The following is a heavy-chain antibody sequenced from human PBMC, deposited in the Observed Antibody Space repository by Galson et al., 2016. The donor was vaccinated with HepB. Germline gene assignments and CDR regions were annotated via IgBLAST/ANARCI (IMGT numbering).Heavy chain of an antibody. Sequence: SLRLSCAVSGLTFISYNMNWVRQAPGKGLEWVAVASSDGSRKYYADSVKGRFTISRDDSKNTAYLRMNSLKTEDTAVYYCTRQVPITMVRGVLPKYDDYYYYMDSWGKGTTVTVSS. V-gene: IGHV3-30-3*01. CDR2: ASSDGSRK. CDR1: GLTFISYN. CDR3: TRQVPITMVRGVLPKYDDYYYYMDS. J-gene: IGHJ6*03. D-gene: IGHD3-10*01.